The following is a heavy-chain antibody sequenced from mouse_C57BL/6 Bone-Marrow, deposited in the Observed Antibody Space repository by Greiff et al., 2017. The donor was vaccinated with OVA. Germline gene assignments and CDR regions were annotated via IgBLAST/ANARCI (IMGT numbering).Heavy chain of an antibody. CDR3: ASNGGSSFYWYFDV. V-gene: IGHV2-9-1*01. CDR1: GFSLTSYA. D-gene: IGHD1-1*01. J-gene: IGHJ1*03. CDR2: IWTGGGT. Sequence: VQRVESGPGLVAPSQSLSITCTVSGFSLTSYAISWVRQPPGKGLEWLGVIWTGGGTNYNSALKSRLSISKDNSKSQVFLKMNSLQTDDTARYYCASNGGSSFYWYFDVWGTGTTVTVSS.